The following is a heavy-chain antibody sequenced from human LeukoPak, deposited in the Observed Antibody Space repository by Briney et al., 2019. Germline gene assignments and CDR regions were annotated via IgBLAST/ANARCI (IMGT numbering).Heavy chain of an antibody. CDR3: ARGGSGSYYPWAFDI. J-gene: IGHJ3*02. Sequence: GESLKISCKGSGYSFTSYWIGWVRPMPGKGLEWMGIIYPGDSDTRYSPSFQGQVTISADKSISTAYLQWSSLKASDTAMYYCARGGSGSYYPWAFDIWGQGTMVTVSS. CDR2: IYPGDSDT. V-gene: IGHV5-51*01. D-gene: IGHD3-10*01. CDR1: GYSFTSYW.